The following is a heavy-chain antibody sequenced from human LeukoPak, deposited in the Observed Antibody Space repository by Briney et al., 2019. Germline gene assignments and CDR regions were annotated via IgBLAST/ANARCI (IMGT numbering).Heavy chain of an antibody. Sequence: GGSLRLSCVVSGFTFSGYWMHWVRQAPGKGLVWVSRINSDGSTTTYADSVKGRFTISRDNAKNTLYLQMNSLRAEDTAVYYCARENGGTDYWGQGTLVTVSS. CDR3: ARENGGTDY. V-gene: IGHV3-74*01. CDR1: GFTFSGYW. D-gene: IGHD4-23*01. J-gene: IGHJ4*02. CDR2: INSDGSTT.